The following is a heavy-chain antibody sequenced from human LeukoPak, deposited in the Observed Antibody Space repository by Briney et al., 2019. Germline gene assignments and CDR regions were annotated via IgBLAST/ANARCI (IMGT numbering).Heavy chain of an antibody. CDR1: GYTFTSYG. Sequence: GASVKVSCKACGYTFTSYGISWVRQAPGQGLEWMGWISAYNGNTNYAQKLQGRVTMTTDTSTSTAYMELRSLRSDDTAVYYCARVRGIAARPDYNWFDPWGQGTLVTVSS. CDR2: ISAYNGNT. CDR3: ARVRGIAARPDYNWFDP. D-gene: IGHD6-6*01. J-gene: IGHJ5*02. V-gene: IGHV1-18*01.